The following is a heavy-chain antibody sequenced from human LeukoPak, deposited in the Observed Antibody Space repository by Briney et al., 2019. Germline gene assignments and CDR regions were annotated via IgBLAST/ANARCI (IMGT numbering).Heavy chain of an antibody. CDR3: ARAVSGRFDY. V-gene: IGHV4-59*08. J-gene: IGHJ4*02. Sequence: SETLSLTCTVSGGSISSYYWSWIRQPPGKGLEWIGYIYYSGSTNYNPSLKSRVTISVDTSKNQFSLRLSSVTAADTAIYYCARAVSGRFDYWGQGTLVAVSS. CDR1: GGSISSYY. CDR2: IYYSGST. D-gene: IGHD6-19*01.